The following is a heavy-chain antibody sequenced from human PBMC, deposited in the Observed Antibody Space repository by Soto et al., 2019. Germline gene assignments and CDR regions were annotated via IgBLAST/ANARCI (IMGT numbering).Heavy chain of an antibody. CDR1: GFTFSSYA. D-gene: IGHD3-16*01. J-gene: IGHJ6*02. V-gene: IGHV3-23*01. CDR2: ISGSGGST. CDR3: AKETLSYYYYGMDV. Sequence: GGSLSLSCAASGFTFSSYAMSWVRQAPGKGLEWVSAISGSGGSTYYADSVKGRFTISRDNSKNTLYLQMNSLRAEDTAVYYCAKETLSYYYYGMDVWGQGTTVTVSS.